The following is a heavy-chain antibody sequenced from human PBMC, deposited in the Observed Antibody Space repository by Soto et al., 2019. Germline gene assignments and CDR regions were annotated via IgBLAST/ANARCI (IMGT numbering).Heavy chain of an antibody. CDR3: AKAFRVVVAAAAGTN. D-gene: IGHD2-15*01. Sequence: HPGGSLSLSCAASAFTFSDYYMGWIRQAPGKGLEWVSVISCGGDITYYADSVKGRFTISRDNSKNTLHLQMNSLRAEDTAVYYCAKAFRVVVAAAAGTNWGQGTLVTVSS. J-gene: IGHJ4*02. CDR1: AFTFSDYY. V-gene: IGHV3-23*01. CDR2: ISCGGDIT.